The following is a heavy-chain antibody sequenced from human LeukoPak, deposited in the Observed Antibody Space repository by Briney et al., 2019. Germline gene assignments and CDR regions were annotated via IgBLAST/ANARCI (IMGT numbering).Heavy chain of an antibody. CDR2: IYYSGST. CDR3: ARGPISPGGGSYLGY. J-gene: IGHJ4*02. D-gene: IGHD1-26*01. CDR1: GGSISSDNYY. V-gene: IGHV4-39*01. Sequence: PSETLSLTCTVSGGSISSDNYYWGWIRQPPGKGLEWIGSIYYSGSTYYNPSLKSRVTISVDPSKNQFSLKLSSVTAADTAVFYCARGPISPGGGSYLGYWGQGTLVTVSS.